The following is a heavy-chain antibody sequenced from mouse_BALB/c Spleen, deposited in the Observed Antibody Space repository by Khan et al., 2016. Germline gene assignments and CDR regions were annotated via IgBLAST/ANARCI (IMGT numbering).Heavy chain of an antibody. D-gene: IGHD2-4*01. CDR1: GYSFTGYY. Sequence: LVKTGTSVKISCKASGYSFTGYYMHWVKQSHGKSLEWIGYISCYNGATRYNQKFKGKATFTVDTSSSPAYLQPSSLTSGDTAVYYCSRSPCDYDVGFAYWGQGTLVTVSA. J-gene: IGHJ3*01. V-gene: IGHV1S34*01. CDR3: SRSPCDYDVGFAY. CDR2: ISCYNGAT.